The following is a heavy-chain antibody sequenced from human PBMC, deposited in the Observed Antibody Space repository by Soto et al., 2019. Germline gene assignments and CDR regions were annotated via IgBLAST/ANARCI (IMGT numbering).Heavy chain of an antibody. D-gene: IGHD6-19*01. CDR1: GFTFTSYA. Sequence: EVQLLESGGGLVPPGGSLRLSCAASGFTFTSYAMSWVRQAPGKGLEWVSLISGSGGSTYYADSVKGRFTISRDVSMNAVYLQMDSLRAEDTAVYYCAKQRGYSSGWYGAFDIWGQGTMVTVSS. J-gene: IGHJ3*02. CDR3: AKQRGYSSGWYGAFDI. V-gene: IGHV3-23*01. CDR2: ISGSGGST.